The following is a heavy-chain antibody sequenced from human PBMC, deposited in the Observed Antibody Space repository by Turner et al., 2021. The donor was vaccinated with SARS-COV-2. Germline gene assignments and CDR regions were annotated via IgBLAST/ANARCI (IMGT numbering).Heavy chain of an antibody. V-gene: IGHV4-39*01. CDR3: ARRGRASRFSFDY. CDR1: GGSVSSRDHY. D-gene: IGHD1-26*01. Sequence: QLQLQESGPGLVKPSETLSLTCTVSGGSVSSRDHYWDWIRQPPGKGLDWIGSIHYIGTTYYNPSLKSRVTISVDTSKNQFSLNLTSVTAADTAVYFCARRGRASRFSFDYWGQGRLLTVSS. CDR2: IHYIGTT. J-gene: IGHJ4*02.